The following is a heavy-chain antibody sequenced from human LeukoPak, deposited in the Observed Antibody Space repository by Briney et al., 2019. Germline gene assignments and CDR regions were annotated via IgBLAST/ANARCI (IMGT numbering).Heavy chain of an antibody. CDR1: RGSISSSSYY. V-gene: IGHV4-39*01. D-gene: IGHD3-3*01. J-gene: IGHJ3*02. CDR2: IYYSGST. Sequence: SETLSLTCTVSRGSISSSSYYWGWIRQPPGKGLEWLGCIYYSGSTYYNPSLKSRVTISVDTSKNQFSLKLSSVTAADTAVYYCASSRLRFLEWLSPDDAFDIWGQGTMVTVSS. CDR3: ASSRLRFLEWLSPDDAFDI.